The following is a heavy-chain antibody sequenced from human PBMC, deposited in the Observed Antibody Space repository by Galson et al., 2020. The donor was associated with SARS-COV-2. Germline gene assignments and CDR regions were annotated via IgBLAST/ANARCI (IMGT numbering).Heavy chain of an antibody. CDR2: ISASGGST. V-gene: IGHV3-23*01. J-gene: IGHJ4*02. CDR3: AKEGTWFGESSFDY. D-gene: IGHD3-10*01. Sequence: GGSLSLSCAASKFTFSSYVMSWVRQAPGKGLQWVAVISASGGSTYYTDSVKGRFTISRDNSKNTLFLQMNSLRAEDTAVYYCAKEGTWFGESSFDYWGQGTLVTVSS. CDR1: KFTFSSYV.